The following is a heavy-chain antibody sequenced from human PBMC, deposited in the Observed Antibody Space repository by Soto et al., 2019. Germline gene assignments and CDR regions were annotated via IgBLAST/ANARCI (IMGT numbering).Heavy chain of an antibody. Sequence: PSETLSLTCTVSGGSISSYYWSWIRQPAGKGLEWIGRIYTSGSTNYNPSLKSRVTMSVDTSKNQFSLKLSSVTAADTAVYYCARVIGGYCSSTSCYKYYYGMDVWGQGTTVTVS. D-gene: IGHD2-2*02. CDR3: ARVIGGYCSSTSCYKYYYGMDV. J-gene: IGHJ6*02. CDR2: IYTSGST. CDR1: GGSISSYY. V-gene: IGHV4-4*07.